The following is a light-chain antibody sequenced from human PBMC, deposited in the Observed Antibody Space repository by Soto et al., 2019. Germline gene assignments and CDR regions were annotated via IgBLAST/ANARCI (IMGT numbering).Light chain of an antibody. CDR2: DAS. CDR3: QQSHGIPYT. CDR1: QTISTY. Sequence: DIQMTQSPSSLSASVGDRVTITCRASQTISTYLNWYQQKPGEAPKLLIYDASKLQSGVPSRFSGSGYGTDFTLTISSLQPEDFATYYCQQSHGIPYTFGQGTKLENK. J-gene: IGKJ2*01. V-gene: IGKV1-39*01.